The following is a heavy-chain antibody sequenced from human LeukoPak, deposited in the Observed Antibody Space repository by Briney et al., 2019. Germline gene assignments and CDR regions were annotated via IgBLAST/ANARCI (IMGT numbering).Heavy chain of an antibody. J-gene: IGHJ3*02. Sequence: GGSLRLSCAASELTVTSNYMSWVRQAPGKGLQWVSVIYPGGDIYYADSVKGRFIISRDNSKNTLSLQMNSLTAGDTAVYYCVRGSRYYDDSGFHYGVFDIWGQGTVVTVSS. CDR3: VRGSRYYDDSGFHYGVFDI. CDR1: ELTVTSNY. D-gene: IGHD3-16*01. CDR2: IYPGGDI. V-gene: IGHV3-53*01.